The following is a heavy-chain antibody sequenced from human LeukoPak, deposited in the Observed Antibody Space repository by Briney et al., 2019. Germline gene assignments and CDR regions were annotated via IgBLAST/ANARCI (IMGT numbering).Heavy chain of an antibody. V-gene: IGHV4-39*07. Sequence: SETLSLTCTVSGGSISSSSYYWGWIRQPPGKGLEWIGSIYYSGSTYYNPSLKSRVTMSVDTSKNQFSLKLSSVTAADTAVYYCARDKSGWYDYWGQGTLVTVSS. CDR2: IYYSGST. CDR1: GGSISSSSYY. D-gene: IGHD6-19*01. CDR3: ARDKSGWYDY. J-gene: IGHJ4*02.